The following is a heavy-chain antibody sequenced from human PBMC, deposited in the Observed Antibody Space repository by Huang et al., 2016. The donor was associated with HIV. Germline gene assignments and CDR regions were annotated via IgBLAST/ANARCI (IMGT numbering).Heavy chain of an antibody. V-gene: IGHV1-18*04. CDR2: ISGYNGNT. D-gene: IGHD1-26*01. J-gene: IGHJ4*02. CDR3: ARDRRPYSGSYLGY. Sequence: QVQLVQSGAEVKKPGASVKVSCTASGNTFSGYGISWVRQAPGQGLEWMGWISGYNGNTNDVENLQGRVTMTTDTSTSTAYMELRSLRSDDTAVYYCARDRRPYSGSYLGYWGQGTLVTVSS. CDR1: GNTFSGYG.